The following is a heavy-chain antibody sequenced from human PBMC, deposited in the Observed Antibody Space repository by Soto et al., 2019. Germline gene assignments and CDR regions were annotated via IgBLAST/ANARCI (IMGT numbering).Heavy chain of an antibody. J-gene: IGHJ5*02. CDR3: ARGQRDGSGSYYIPTNWFEP. Sequence: SVKVSCKASGGTFSSYAISWFRQAPGQGLEWTAGIIPIFGTANYAQKFQGRVTITSDESTSTAYMELSSLRSEDTAVYYCARGQRDGSGSYYIPTNWFEPSGQGTMVTVSS. V-gene: IGHV1-69*13. CDR1: GGTFSSYA. D-gene: IGHD3-10*01. CDR2: IIPIFGTA.